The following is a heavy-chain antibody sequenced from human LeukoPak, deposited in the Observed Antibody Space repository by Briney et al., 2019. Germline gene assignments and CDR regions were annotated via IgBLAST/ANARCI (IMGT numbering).Heavy chain of an antibody. CDR3: TTEFGYSYGTFDY. V-gene: IGHV3-30*02. Sequence: GGSLRLSCAASGFTFSGYGMHWVRQAPGKGLEWVAFIRYDGSNKYYADSVKGRFTISRDNSKNTLYLQMNSLRAEDTAVYYCTTEFGYSYGTFDYWGQGTLVTVSS. D-gene: IGHD5-18*01. CDR1: GFTFSGYG. CDR2: IRYDGSNK. J-gene: IGHJ4*02.